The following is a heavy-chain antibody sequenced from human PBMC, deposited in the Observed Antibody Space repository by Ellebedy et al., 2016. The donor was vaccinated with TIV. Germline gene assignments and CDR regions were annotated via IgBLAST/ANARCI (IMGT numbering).Heavy chain of an antibody. Sequence: GGSLRLSXEASGFTVSSNYINWVRQAPGKGLEWLGVISYDGRHEYYADSVKGRFTISRDNSKSTVYLEMNSLRAEDTAVYYCAKDRIAVAQYFDYWGQGTLVTVSS. CDR3: AKDRIAVAQYFDY. V-gene: IGHV3-30*18. J-gene: IGHJ4*02. CDR1: GFTVSSNY. CDR2: ISYDGRHE. D-gene: IGHD6-19*01.